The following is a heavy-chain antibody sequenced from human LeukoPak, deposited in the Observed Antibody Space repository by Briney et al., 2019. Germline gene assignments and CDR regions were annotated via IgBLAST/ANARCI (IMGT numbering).Heavy chain of an antibody. CDR1: GGSISSSSYY. CDR2: IYSGGST. V-gene: IGHV3-53*01. D-gene: IGHD2-8*02. J-gene: IGHJ6*03. CDR3: ARGLFYYYYYMDV. Sequence: ETLSLTCTVSGGSISSSSYYWGWIRQPPGKGLEWVSVIYSGGSTYYADSVKGRFTISRDNSKNTLYLQMNSLRAEDTAVYYCARGLFYYYYYMDVWGKGTTVTISS.